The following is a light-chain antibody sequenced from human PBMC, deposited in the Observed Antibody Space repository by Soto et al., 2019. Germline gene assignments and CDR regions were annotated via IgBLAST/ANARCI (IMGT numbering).Light chain of an antibody. CDR1: QSVSSC. CDR2: DAS. V-gene: IGKV1-5*01. CDR3: QQYDDYSWKT. J-gene: IGKJ1*01. Sequence: DIQLTQSPSTLSASVGDRVTITCRASQSVSSCLAGYQQRPGKAPRLLIYDASSLDSGVPARFSGSGSGTEFTLTVSSLQPDDFATYYCQQYDDYSWKTFGQGTKV.